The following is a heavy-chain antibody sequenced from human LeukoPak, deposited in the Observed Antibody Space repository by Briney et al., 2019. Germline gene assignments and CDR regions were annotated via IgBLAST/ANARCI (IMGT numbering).Heavy chain of an antibody. CDR3: AKGSCSSTSCYDGYYYYMDV. CDR2: ISWNSGSI. V-gene: IGHV3-9*03. J-gene: IGHJ6*03. CDR1: GFTFDDYA. Sequence: GGSLRLSCAASGFTFDDYAMHWVRQAPGKGLEWVSGISWNSGSIGYADSVKGRFTISRDNAKNSLYLQMNSLRAEDMALYYCAKGSCSSTSCYDGYYYYMDVWGKGTTVTVSS. D-gene: IGHD2-2*01.